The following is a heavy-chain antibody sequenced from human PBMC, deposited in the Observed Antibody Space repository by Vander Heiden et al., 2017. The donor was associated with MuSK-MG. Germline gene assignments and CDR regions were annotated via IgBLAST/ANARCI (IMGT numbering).Heavy chain of an antibody. CDR3: ARHKDLSGGFGY. J-gene: IGHJ4*02. Sequence: QLQESGPGMARPSETLPLTCTVSDDSISRGTYYWAWIRQLPGKGLEWIGGIYFGGSPYYKPSLKSRVSISVDTAKNQFSLKLSSVTATDTAVYSCARHKDLSGGFGYWGQGTLVSVTS. V-gene: IGHV4-39*01. CDR1: DDSISRGTYY. CDR2: IYFGGSP. D-gene: IGHD3-10*02.